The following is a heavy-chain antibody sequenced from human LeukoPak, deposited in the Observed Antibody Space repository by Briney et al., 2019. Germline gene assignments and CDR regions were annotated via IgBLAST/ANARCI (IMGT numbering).Heavy chain of an antibody. J-gene: IGHJ4*02. CDR3: ARADIAAAGKGFDY. CDR1: GYTFTGYY. V-gene: IGHV1-8*02. CDR2: MNPNSGNT. Sequence: RASVKVSCNASGYTFTGYYMHWVRQATGQGLEWMGWMNPNSGNTGYAQKFQGRVTMTRNTSISTAYMELSSLRSEDTAVYYCARADIAAAGKGFDYWGQGTLVTVSS. D-gene: IGHD6-13*01.